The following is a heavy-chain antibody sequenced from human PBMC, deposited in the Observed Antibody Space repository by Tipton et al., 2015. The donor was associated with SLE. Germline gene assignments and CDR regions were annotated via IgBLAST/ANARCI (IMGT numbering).Heavy chain of an antibody. J-gene: IGHJ4*02. D-gene: IGHD3-10*01. Sequence: LRLSWTVSGYSISNGFYWGWIRQPPGEGLEWIGHIYHTGTTYYNTFLKSRLTLSVDTSKNQFSLNLSSVSAADVAVYYCARGACGSFYFDYWGQGTVVTVSS. CDR1: GYSISNGFY. CDR2: IYHTGTT. V-gene: IGHV4-38-2*02. CDR3: ARGACGSFYFDY.